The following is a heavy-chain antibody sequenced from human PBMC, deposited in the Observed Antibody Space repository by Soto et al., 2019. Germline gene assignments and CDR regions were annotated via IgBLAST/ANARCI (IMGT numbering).Heavy chain of an antibody. CDR3: AKYSCYDSSGYYCLGGNCWYFGL. V-gene: IGHV3-30*18. CDR2: ISYDGSNK. J-gene: IGHJ2*01. CDR1: GFTFSSYG. Sequence: QVQLVESGGGVVQPGRSLRLSCAASGFTFSSYGMHWVRQAPGKGLEWVAVISYDGSNKYYADSVKGRFTIYRDNSKNTRYLQVNSLRPEDTAVYYGAKYSCYDSSGYYCLGGNCWYFGLWGRGTLVTVSS. D-gene: IGHD3-22*01.